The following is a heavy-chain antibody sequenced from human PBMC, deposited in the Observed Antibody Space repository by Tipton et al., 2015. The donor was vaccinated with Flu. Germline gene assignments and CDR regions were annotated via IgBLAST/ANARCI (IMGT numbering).Heavy chain of an antibody. Sequence: SLRLSCAASGFIVSSDYMSWVRQAPGKGLEWVSVIYSSDSASYADSVRGRFTISRDNSKNTLYLQMNNLRVEDTAVYYCAKRYCSSTTCFTPDALAVWGQGTMVTVS. CDR1: GFIVSSDY. V-gene: IGHV3-53*01. CDR2: IYSSDSA. D-gene: IGHD2-2*01. J-gene: IGHJ3*01. CDR3: AKRYCSSTTCFTPDALAV.